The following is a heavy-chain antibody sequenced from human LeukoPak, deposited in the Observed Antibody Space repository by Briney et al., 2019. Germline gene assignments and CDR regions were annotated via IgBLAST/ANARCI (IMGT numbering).Heavy chain of an antibody. D-gene: IGHD3/OR15-3a*01. J-gene: IGHJ2*01. CDR3: ARESTGYYTGYFDL. V-gene: IGHV1-69*04. Sequence: ASVKVSCKASGGTFSSYAISWVRQAPGQGLEWMERIIPILGIANYAQKFQGRVTITADKSTSTAYMELSSLRSEDTAVYYCARESTGYYTGYFDLWGRGTLVTVSS. CDR2: IIPILGIA. CDR1: GGTFSSYA.